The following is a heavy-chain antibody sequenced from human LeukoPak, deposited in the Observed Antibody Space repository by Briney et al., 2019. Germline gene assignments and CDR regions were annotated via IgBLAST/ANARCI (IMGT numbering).Heavy chain of an antibody. CDR2: IYPRDGST. Sequence: ASVKVSCKASGYSFTSNYIHWVRQAPGQGLEWMGMIYPRDGSTSYAQRFQGRVILTRDTSTSTVHMELSGLRSEDTAVYYCARDQEAFDYWGQGTLVTVSS. CDR1: GYSFTSNY. J-gene: IGHJ4*02. V-gene: IGHV1-46*01. CDR3: ARDQEAFDY.